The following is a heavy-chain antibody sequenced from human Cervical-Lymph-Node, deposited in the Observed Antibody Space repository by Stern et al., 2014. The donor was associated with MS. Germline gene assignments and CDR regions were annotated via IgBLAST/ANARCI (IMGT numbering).Heavy chain of an antibody. CDR2: INPNGGST. CDR3: ATLYDSSGNYGMEV. Sequence: VQLVEYGAEVKKPGASVKVSCKASGYTFIRYYIHWVRQAPGQWLEWMGIINPNGGSTRYAQKFQGRVTMTSDTSTSTVSMELSSLRSEDTAVYYCATLYDSSGNYGMEVWGQGTTVIVSS. J-gene: IGHJ6*02. CDR1: GYTFIRYY. V-gene: IGHV1-46*01. D-gene: IGHD3-3*01.